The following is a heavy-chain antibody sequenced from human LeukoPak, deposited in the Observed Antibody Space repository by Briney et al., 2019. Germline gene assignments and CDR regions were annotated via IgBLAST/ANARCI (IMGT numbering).Heavy chain of an antibody. J-gene: IGHJ3*02. Sequence: GGSLRLSCAVSGFTFITYTMTWVRQAPGKGLEWVSSISSSSSTKYYADSVKGRFTISRDNAKNSLYLQVSSLRDEDTAIYYCARMRGPTTGALDIWGPGTMVAVSS. CDR1: GFTFITYT. V-gene: IGHV3-48*02. CDR3: ARMRGPTTGALDI. D-gene: IGHD1-26*01. CDR2: ISSSSSTK.